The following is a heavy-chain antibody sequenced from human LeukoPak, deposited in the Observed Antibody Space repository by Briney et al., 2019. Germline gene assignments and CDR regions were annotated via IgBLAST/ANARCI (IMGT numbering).Heavy chain of an antibody. J-gene: IGHJ4*02. CDR1: GFTFSTYG. CDR2: IWEDGSNI. V-gene: IGHV3-33*01. D-gene: IGHD6-19*01. CDR3: ARAGYNSGWYEY. Sequence: PGGSLRLSCAASGFTFSTYGMHWVRQAPGKGLECVAGIWEDGSNIYYADSVKGRFIIPRNNSKNTLYLQMNSLGGEDTAVYYCARAGYNSGWYEYWGQGTLVTVSS.